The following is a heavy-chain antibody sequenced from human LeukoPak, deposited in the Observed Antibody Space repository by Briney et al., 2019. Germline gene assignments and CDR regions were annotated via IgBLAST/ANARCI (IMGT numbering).Heavy chain of an antibody. CDR2: INPSGGST. Sequence: GASVKVSCKVSGYTFTSYYMLWVRHAPGQGLEWMGIINPSGGSTSYAPKFQGRITMTRDTYTSTVYMELSSLRSEDTAVYYCARGFLYDSSGYYAPNNFDYWGQGNLVTVSS. V-gene: IGHV1-46*01. CDR1: GYTFTSYY. J-gene: IGHJ4*02. D-gene: IGHD3-22*01. CDR3: ARGFLYDSSGYYAPNNFDY.